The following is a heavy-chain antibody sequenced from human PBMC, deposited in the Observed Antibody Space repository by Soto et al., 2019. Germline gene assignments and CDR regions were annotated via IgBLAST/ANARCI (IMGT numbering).Heavy chain of an antibody. Sequence: QVQLQQWGAGLLKPSETLSLTCAVYGGSFSGYYWGWIRQPPGKGLEWIGEINHSGSTNYNPSLKSRVTISVDTSKNQFSLKLSSVTAADTAVYYCAKLTYYYDSSGYKRSFYFDYWGQGTLVTVSS. J-gene: IGHJ4*02. V-gene: IGHV4-34*01. CDR1: GGSFSGYY. CDR3: AKLTYYYDSSGYKRSFYFDY. D-gene: IGHD3-22*01. CDR2: INHSGST.